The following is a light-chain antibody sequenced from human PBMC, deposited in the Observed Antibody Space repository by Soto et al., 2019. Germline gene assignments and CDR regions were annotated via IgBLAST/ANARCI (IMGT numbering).Light chain of an antibody. J-gene: IGKJ1*01. Sequence: DIQMTQSPSTLSASVGDTVTITCRASQTISSWLAWYQQKPGKAPKLLVYEASNLQSGVPSRFSGIGSGTEFPLTINSLQPDDFATYYCQEYNSYWTFGQGTTVDIK. CDR2: EAS. CDR1: QTISSW. V-gene: IGKV1-5*03. CDR3: QEYNSYWT.